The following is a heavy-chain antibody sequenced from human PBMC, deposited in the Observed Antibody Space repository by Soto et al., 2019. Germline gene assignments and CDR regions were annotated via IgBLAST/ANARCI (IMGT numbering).Heavy chain of an antibody. D-gene: IGHD1-1*01. CDR1: GFTFSSYG. J-gene: IGHJ4*02. V-gene: IGHV3-33*01. CDR2: IWYDGSNK. Sequence: GGSLRLSCAASGFTFSSYGMHWVHQAPGKGLEWVAVIWYDGSNKYYADSVKGRFTISRDNSKNTLYLQMNSLRAEDTAVYYCARGNQAYYFDYWGQGTLVTVSS. CDR3: ARGNQAYYFDY.